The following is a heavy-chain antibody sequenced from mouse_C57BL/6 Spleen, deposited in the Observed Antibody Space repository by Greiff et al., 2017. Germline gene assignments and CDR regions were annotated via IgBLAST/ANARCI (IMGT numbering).Heavy chain of an antibody. CDR1: GFTFSSYA. CDR3: TRDGSSYVGYFDV. D-gene: IGHD1-1*01. V-gene: IGHV5-9-1*02. CDR2: ISSGGDYI. J-gene: IGHJ1*03. Sequence: EVHLVESGEGLVKPGGSLKLSCAASGFTFSSYAMSWVRQTPEKRLEWVAYISSGGDYIYYADTVKGRFTISRDNARNTLYLQMSSLKSEDTAMYYCTRDGSSYVGYFDVWGTGTTVTVSS.